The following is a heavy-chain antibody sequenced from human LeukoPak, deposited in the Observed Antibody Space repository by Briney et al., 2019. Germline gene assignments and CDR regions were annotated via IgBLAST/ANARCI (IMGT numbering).Heavy chain of an antibody. CDR3: AKGYGTSSDFYFDS. V-gene: IGHV3-23*01. Sequence: PGGSLRLSCAASGFTFSSSAMTWVRQAPGKGLEWVSGISGSGGSTYYADSVKGRFTISRDNSKNTLYLLMNSLRAEDTAIYYCAKGYGTSSDFYFDSWGQGTLVTVSS. J-gene: IGHJ4*02. CDR1: GFTFSSSA. D-gene: IGHD6-6*01. CDR2: ISGSGGST.